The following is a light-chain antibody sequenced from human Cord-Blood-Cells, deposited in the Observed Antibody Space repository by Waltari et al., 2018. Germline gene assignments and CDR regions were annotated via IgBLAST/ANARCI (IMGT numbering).Light chain of an antibody. J-gene: IGKJ2*01. Sequence: DIKMTKSPSPLSAFLGARVTITCRASQSISSWLAWYQQKPGKAPKLLIYKASSLESGVPSRFSGSGSGTEFTLTISSLQPDDFATYYCQQYNSYPYTFGQGTKLEIK. CDR3: QQYNSYPYT. V-gene: IGKV1-5*03. CDR2: KAS. CDR1: QSISSW.